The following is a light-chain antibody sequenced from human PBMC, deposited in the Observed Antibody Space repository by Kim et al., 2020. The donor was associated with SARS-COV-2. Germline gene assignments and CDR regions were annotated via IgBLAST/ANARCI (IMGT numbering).Light chain of an antibody. Sequence: SYELTQPPSVSVSPGQTASITCSGYKLGDKYVSWYQQKPGQSPVVVIYQDNQRPSGIPERFSGSNSGNTATLTISGTQAMDEADSYCQAWDSSTLHYV. CDR3: QAWDSSTLHYV. CDR2: QDN. J-gene: IGLJ1*01. CDR1: KLGDKY. V-gene: IGLV3-1*01.